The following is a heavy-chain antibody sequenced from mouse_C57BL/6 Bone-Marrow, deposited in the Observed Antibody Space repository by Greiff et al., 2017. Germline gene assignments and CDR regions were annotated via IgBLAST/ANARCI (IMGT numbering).Heavy chain of an antibody. CDR3: TDYFPY. J-gene: IGHJ3*01. CDR1: GFNIKDDY. Sequence: VQLKQSGAELVRPGASVKLSCTASGFNIKDDYMHWVKQRPEQGLEWIGWIDPENGDTEYAAKFQGKATITADTSSITAYLQLSSLTSEDTAVYYCTDYFPYWCQGTLVTVSA. CDR2: IDPENGDT. D-gene: IGHD1-1*02. V-gene: IGHV14-4*01.